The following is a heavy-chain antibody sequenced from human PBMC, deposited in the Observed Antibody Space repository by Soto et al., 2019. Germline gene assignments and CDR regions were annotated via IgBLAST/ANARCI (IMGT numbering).Heavy chain of an antibody. CDR2: INHSGST. V-gene: IGHV4-34*01. CDR3: ASEPYYFDY. CDR1: GGSFSGYY. J-gene: IGHJ4*02. Sequence: SETLSLTCAVYGGSFSGYYWSWIRQPPGKGLEWIGEINHSGSTNYNPSLKSRVTISVDTSKNQFSLKLSSVTAADTAVYYCASEPYYFDYWGQGTLVTVSS.